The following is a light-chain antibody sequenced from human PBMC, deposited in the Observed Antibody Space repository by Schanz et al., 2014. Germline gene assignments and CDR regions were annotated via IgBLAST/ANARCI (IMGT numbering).Light chain of an antibody. J-gene: IGKJ1*01. V-gene: IGKV3-11*01. Sequence: EIVLTQSPATLSLSPGERATLSCRASQSIGHYLAWFQQKPGQAPRLLIYHASNRATAIPARFTGSGSGTDFTLIISRLEPEDFAVYYCQQYGTSSWTFGQGTKVEIK. CDR1: QSIGHY. CDR3: QQYGTSSWT. CDR2: HAS.